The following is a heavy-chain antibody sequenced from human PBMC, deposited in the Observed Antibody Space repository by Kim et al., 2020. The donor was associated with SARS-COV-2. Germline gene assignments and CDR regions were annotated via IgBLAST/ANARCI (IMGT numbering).Heavy chain of an antibody. CDR3: ARERVVAALLDD. D-gene: IGHD2-15*01. V-gene: IGHV4-34*01. CDR2: INHSGST. CDR1: GGSFSGYY. Sequence: SETLSLTCAVYGGSFSGYYWSWIRQPPGKGLEWIGEINHSGSTNYNPSLKSRVTISVDTSKNQFSLKLSSVTAAATAVYYCARERVVAALLDDWGQGTLVTVSS. J-gene: IGHJ4*02.